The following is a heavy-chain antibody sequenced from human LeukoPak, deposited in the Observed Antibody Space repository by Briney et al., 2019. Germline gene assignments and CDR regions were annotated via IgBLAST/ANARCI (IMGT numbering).Heavy chain of an antibody. Sequence: GGSLRLSCAASGFTFSSYWMSWVRQAPGKGLEWVSAISGGGGNTYYADSVKGRFTISRDNSKNTLYLRMNSLRVADTAVYYCAKVRNSGWSPSGFDYWGQGTLVTVSS. V-gene: IGHV3-23*01. J-gene: IGHJ4*02. CDR1: GFTFSSYW. CDR3: AKVRNSGWSPSGFDY. CDR2: ISGGGGNT. D-gene: IGHD6-19*01.